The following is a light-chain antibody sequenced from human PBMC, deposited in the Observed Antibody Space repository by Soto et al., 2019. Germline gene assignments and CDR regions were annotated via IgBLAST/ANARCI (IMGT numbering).Light chain of an antibody. J-gene: IGKJ2*01. CDR3: QQSYKTPHT. CDR2: GGS. V-gene: IGKV3-20*01. Sequence: EIVLTQSPGTLSLSPGERATLSCRASQSLTNSRLAWYQQKPGQAPKVLIYGGSNRATGIPDRFSGSGSGTDFTLTISSLQPEDFATYYCQQSYKTPHTFGQGTKLETK. CDR1: QSLTNSR.